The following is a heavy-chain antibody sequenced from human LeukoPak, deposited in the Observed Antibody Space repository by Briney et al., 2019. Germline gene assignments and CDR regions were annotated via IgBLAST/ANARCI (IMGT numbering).Heavy chain of an antibody. D-gene: IGHD3-22*01. Sequence: SETLSLTCTISGGSISSSSYYWGWIRQPPGKGLEWIGNIYDSGRTYYNPSLKSRVTISVETSKNDFSLKLSSVTAADTAVYYCARLYYYDSSGPPLWGQGTMVAVSS. J-gene: IGHJ4*02. V-gene: IGHV4-39*02. CDR1: GGSISSSSYY. CDR3: ARLYYYDSSGPPL. CDR2: IYDSGRT.